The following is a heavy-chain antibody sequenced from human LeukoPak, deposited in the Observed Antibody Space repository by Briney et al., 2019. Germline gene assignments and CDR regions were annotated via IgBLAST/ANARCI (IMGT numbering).Heavy chain of an antibody. CDR1: GFTFSSNG. CDR3: VGGYYFEH. D-gene: IGHD1-26*01. CDR2: IQYDGSKK. Sequence: GGSLRLSCVASGFTFSSNGMHWVRQAPGKGLEWVTFIQYDGSKKYYADSVKGRFTVSRDNSKNTLYLQMNSLRAEDTAVYYSVGGYYFEHWVQGTLVTVSS. J-gene: IGHJ4*02. V-gene: IGHV3-30*02.